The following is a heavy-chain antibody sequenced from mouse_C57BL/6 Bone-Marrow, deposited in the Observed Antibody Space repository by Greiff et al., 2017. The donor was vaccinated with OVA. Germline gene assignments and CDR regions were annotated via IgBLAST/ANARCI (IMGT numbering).Heavy chain of an antibody. Sequence: QVQLQQPGAELVKPGASVKMSCKASGYTFTSYWITWVKQRPGQGLEWIGDIYPGSGSTNYNEKFKSKATLTVDTSSSTAYMQLSSLTSEDSAVYYCARPLDDGSTLYAMDYWGQGTSVTVSS. CDR1: GYTFTSYW. D-gene: IGHD1-1*01. J-gene: IGHJ4*01. CDR2: IYPGSGST. V-gene: IGHV1-55*01. CDR3: ARPLDDGSTLYAMDY.